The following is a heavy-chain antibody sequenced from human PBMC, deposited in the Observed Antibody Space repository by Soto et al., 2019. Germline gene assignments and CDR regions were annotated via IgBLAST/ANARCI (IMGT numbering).Heavy chain of an antibody. CDR3: VRTAREGAVAPHWFDR. CDR1: GASIKSTDYY. CDR2: VYYTGST. V-gene: IGHV4-30-4*01. D-gene: IGHD2-21*02. J-gene: IGHJ5*02. Sequence: TLSLTCTVSGASIKSTDYYWSWIRQAPGKGLEWIGYVYYTGSTYYNPSLMSRLTISVDTSKNQFSLKLTSVTAAETAVYYCVRTAREGAVAPHWFDRWGQGTQVTVSS.